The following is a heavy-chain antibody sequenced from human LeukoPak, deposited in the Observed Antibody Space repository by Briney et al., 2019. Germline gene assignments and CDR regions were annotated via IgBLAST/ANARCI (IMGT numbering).Heavy chain of an antibody. V-gene: IGHV1-24*01. CDR2: FDPEDGAT. CDR3: ATNLATVVTPAYY. Sequence: ASVKVSCKVSGYTLTELSMHWVRQAPGKGLEWMGGFDPEDGATISAQKFQGRVTMTEDTSTDTAYMELSSLRSEDTAVYYCATNLATVVTPAYYWGQGTLVTVSS. D-gene: IGHD4-23*01. J-gene: IGHJ4*02. CDR1: GYTLTELS.